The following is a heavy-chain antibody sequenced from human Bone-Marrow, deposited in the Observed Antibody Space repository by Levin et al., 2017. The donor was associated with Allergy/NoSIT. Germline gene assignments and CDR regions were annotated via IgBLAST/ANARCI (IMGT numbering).Heavy chain of an antibody. Sequence: TAGGSLRLSCAASGFDFSDYSMNWVRQAPGKGLEWVSSISSGSTYIHYADSVRGRFTISRDNAKNSLYLHVNSLRAEDTAKYFCVRDDYSSSRWDSWGQGTLVTVSS. V-gene: IGHV3-21*01. D-gene: IGHD6-13*01. J-gene: IGHJ4*02. CDR3: VRDDYSSSRWDS. CDR1: GFDFSDYS. CDR2: ISSGSTYI.